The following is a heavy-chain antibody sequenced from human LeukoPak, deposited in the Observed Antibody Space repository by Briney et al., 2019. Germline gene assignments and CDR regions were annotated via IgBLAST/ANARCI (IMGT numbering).Heavy chain of an antibody. CDR1: GGSFSGYY. CDR3: ARWMVGATFDY. CDR2: INHSGST. J-gene: IGHJ4*02. Sequence: PSKTLSLTCAVYGGSFSGYYWSWIRQPPGKGLEWIGEINHSGSTNYNPSLKSRVTISVDTSKDQFSLKLSSVTAADTAVYYCARWMVGATFDYWGQGTLVTVSS. V-gene: IGHV4-34*01. D-gene: IGHD1-26*01.